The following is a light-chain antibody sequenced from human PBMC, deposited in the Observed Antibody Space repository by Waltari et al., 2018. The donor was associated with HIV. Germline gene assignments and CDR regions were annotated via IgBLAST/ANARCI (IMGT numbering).Light chain of an antibody. V-gene: IGLV3-19*01. Sequence: SSELTQDPLVSVAPGQTARITCQGDILRFYYGSWYQQRPGQAPRLLSYGSTNRPSGIPDRFSGSTSGNTMSLTITATRAEDEGDYFCSSRDTTGRFWVFG. CDR1: ILRFYY. CDR2: GST. J-gene: IGLJ1*01. CDR3: SSRDTTGRFWV.